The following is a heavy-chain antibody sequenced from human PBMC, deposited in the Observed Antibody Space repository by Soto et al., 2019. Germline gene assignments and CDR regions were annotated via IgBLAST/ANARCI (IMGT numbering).Heavy chain of an antibody. D-gene: IGHD3-22*01. CDR3: ARDAGEYYYDSSGLGAYYFDY. CDR2: IILIFGTA. V-gene: IGHV1-69*01. CDR1: GGTSSSYA. Sequence: QVQLVQSGAEGKKPGSSVKASCKASGGTSSSYAISGVRQAPGQGLEWLGGIILIFGTANYAQKFQGRVTITADESTSTAYMELSSQRSEDTAVYYCARDAGEYYYDSSGLGAYYFDYWGQGTLVTVSS. J-gene: IGHJ4*02.